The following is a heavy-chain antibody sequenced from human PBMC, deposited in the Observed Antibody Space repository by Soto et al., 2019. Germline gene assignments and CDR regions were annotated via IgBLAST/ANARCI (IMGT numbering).Heavy chain of an antibody. V-gene: IGHV1-69*13. J-gene: IGHJ1*01. CDR1: GGTFSSYA. D-gene: IGHD2-21*02. CDR3: ARVLGTVGVTLAEYFQH. CDR2: IIPIFGTA. Sequence: GASVKVSFKASGGTFSSYAISWVRQAPGQGLEWMGGIIPIFGTANYAQKFQGRVTITADESTSTAYMELSSLRSEDTAVYYCARVLGTVGVTLAEYFQHWGQGTLVTVSS.